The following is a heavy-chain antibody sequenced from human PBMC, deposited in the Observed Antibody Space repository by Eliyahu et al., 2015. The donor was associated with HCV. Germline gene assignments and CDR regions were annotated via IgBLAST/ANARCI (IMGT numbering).Heavy chain of an antibody. CDR2: IYHSGST. CDR1: XGSXXSGGYS. D-gene: IGHD4-17*01. Sequence: QLQLQESGSGLVKPSQTLSLTCAVSXGSXXSGGYSWXWIRXPPGKGLEWIGYIYHSGSTYYNPSLKSRATISVDRSKNQFSLKLSSVTAADTAVYYCAAQAPYDYGDAFDIWGQGTMVTVSS. CDR3: AAQAPYDYGDAFDI. J-gene: IGHJ3*02. V-gene: IGHV4-30-2*01.